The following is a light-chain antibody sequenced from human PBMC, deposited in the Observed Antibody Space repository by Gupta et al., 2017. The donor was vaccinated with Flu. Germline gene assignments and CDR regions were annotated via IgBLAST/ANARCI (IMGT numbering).Light chain of an antibody. CDR1: SSDIGAYNY. V-gene: IGLV2-14*01. J-gene: IGLJ1*01. CDR3: SPYSTVTASKV. CDR2: EVT. Sequence: SALTQPASVSGSPRQSITISCTGTSSDIGAYNYVSWYHQHPGKAPKLIIYEVTNRPSGISDRYSASKSGTTASLNISGLQTEDEADYYCSPYSTVTASKVFGGGTRVTVL.